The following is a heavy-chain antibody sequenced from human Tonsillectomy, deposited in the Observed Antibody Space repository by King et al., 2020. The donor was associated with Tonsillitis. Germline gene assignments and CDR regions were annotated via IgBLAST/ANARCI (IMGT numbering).Heavy chain of an antibody. CDR3: ARDRCCGGSCYPIYYMDV. Sequence: VQLVESGGGVVQPGRSLRLSCAASGFTFSSYVMHWVRQTPGKGLEWVAVIWYDGNNKYYADSVKGRFTISRDNSKNTLYLQMNSLRAEDTAVFYCARDRCCGGSCYPIYYMDVWGKGTTVTVSS. CDR1: GFTFSSYV. V-gene: IGHV3-33*08. J-gene: IGHJ6*03. D-gene: IGHD2-15*01. CDR2: IWYDGNNK.